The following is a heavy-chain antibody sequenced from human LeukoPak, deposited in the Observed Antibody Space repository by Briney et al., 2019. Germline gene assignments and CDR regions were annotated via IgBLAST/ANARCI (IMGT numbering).Heavy chain of an antibody. Sequence: SESLSLTWTVAGGSVSSYYWSWVRRPPGGGRGWVECIYYRGSTNYHPSLKSRVTISVDESKNQFSLKLSSLTAADTAVYYCARDLRSNDYGDDRFDPWGRGTLVTVSS. CDR2: IYYRGST. D-gene: IGHD4-17*01. V-gene: IGHV4-59*02. CDR3: ARDLRSNDYGDDRFDP. J-gene: IGHJ5*02. CDR1: GGSVSSYY.